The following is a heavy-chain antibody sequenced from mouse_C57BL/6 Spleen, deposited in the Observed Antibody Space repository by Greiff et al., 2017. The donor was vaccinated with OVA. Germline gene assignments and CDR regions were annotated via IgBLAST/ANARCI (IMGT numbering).Heavy chain of an antibody. V-gene: IGHV1-69*01. J-gene: IGHJ4*01. CDR1: GYTFTSYW. CDR3: ARKSAQATYAMDY. CDR2: IDPSDSYT. D-gene: IGHD3-2*02. Sequence: QVQLQQPGAELVMPGASVKLSCKASGYTFTSYWMHWVKQRPGQGLEWSGEIDPSDSYTYYNQKFKGKSTLTVDKSSSTAYMQLSSLTSEDSAVYYCARKSAQATYAMDYWGQGTSVTVSS.